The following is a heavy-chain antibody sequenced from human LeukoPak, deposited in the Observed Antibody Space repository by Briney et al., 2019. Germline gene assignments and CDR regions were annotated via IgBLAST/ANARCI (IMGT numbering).Heavy chain of an antibody. V-gene: IGHV3-33*01. CDR2: IWHDGSNK. D-gene: IGHD2-2*01. CDR3: ARFPIDCSSTSCSYYYYYGMDV. Sequence: GRSLRLSCAASGFTFSSYGMHWVRQAPGKGLEWVAVIWHDGSNKYYADSVKGRFTVSRDNSKNTLYLQMNSLRAEDTAVYYCARFPIDCSSTSCSYYYYYGMDVWGQGTTVTVSS. J-gene: IGHJ6*02. CDR1: GFTFSSYG.